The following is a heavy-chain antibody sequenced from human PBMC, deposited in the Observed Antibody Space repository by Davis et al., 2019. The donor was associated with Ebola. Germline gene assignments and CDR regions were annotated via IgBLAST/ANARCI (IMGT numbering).Heavy chain of an antibody. CDR2: IIPIFGTA. CDR3: ASSTSRANFDY. CDR1: GGTFSSYA. J-gene: IGHJ4*02. Sequence: SVKVSCKASGGTFSSYAISWVRQAPGQGLEWMGGIIPIFGTANYSQKFQGRVTITADESTSTAYMELSSLRSEDTAVYYCASSTSRANFDYWGQGTLVTVSS. D-gene: IGHD2-2*01. V-gene: IGHV1-69*13.